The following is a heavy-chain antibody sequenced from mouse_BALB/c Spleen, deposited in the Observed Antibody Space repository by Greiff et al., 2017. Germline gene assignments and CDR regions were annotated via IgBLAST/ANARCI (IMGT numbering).Heavy chain of an antibody. J-gene: IGHJ2*01. D-gene: IGHD1-1*01. CDR2: IDPANGNT. V-gene: IGHV14-3*02. CDR1: GFNIKDTY. Sequence: VQLKQSGAELVRPGALVKLSCKASGFNIKDTYMHWVKQRPEQGLEWIGRIDPANGNTKYDPKFQGKATITADTSSNTAYLQLSSLTSEDTAVYYCARDGSSFFDYWGQGTTLTVSS. CDR3: ARDGSSFFDY.